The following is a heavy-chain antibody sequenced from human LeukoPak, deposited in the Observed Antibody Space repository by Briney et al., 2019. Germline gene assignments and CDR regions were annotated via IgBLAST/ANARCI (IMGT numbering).Heavy chain of an antibody. D-gene: IGHD3-16*01. Sequence: SETLSLTCTVSGGSISSSSYYWGWIRQPPGKGLEWIGSIYYSGSTYYNPSLKSRVTISVDTSKNQFSLKLSSVTAADTAVYYCARDQSQGTKRSGRRVWFDPWGQGTLVTVSS. J-gene: IGHJ5*02. V-gene: IGHV4-39*07. CDR1: GGSISSSSYY. CDR2: IYYSGST. CDR3: ARDQSQGTKRSGRRVWFDP.